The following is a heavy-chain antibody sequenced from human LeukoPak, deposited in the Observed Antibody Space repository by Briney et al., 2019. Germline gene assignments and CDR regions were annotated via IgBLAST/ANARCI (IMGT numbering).Heavy chain of an antibody. Sequence: LRLSCAASGFTFSSYAMSWVRQAPGKGLEWIGYIYHSGSTYYNPSLKSRVTISVDRSKNQFSLKVNSVTAADTAVYYCTRGAGWLIDYWGQGILVTVSS. CDR1: GFTFSSYA. CDR2: IYHSGST. CDR3: TRGAGWLIDY. D-gene: IGHD3-16*01. V-gene: IGHV4-30-2*01. J-gene: IGHJ4*02.